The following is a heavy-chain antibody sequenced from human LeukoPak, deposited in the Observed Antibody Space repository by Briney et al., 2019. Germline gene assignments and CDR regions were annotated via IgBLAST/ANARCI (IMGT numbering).Heavy chain of an antibody. V-gene: IGHV4-4*07. J-gene: IGHJ6*03. CDR2: IYTSGST. D-gene: IGHD3-3*01. Sequence: SETLSLTCAVSSGSISSYYWSWIRQPAGKGLEWIGRIYTSGSTNYNPSLKSRVTMSVDTSKNQFSLKLRSVTAADTAVYYCAREAFFGVANYYYYYMDVWGKGTTVTVSS. CDR1: SGSISSYY. CDR3: AREAFFGVANYYYYYMDV.